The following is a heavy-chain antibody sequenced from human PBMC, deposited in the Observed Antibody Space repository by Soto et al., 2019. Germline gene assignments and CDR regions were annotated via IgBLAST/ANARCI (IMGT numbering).Heavy chain of an antibody. V-gene: IGHV5-51*01. CDR2: IYPGDSDT. D-gene: IGHD1-1*01. Sequence: GESLKISCKGSGYSFTGYWIGWVRQMPGKGLEWMGIIYPGDSDTRYSPSFQGQVTISADKSISTAYLQWSSLKASDTAMYYCARLAETGSTYNWFDPWGQGTLVTVSS. J-gene: IGHJ5*02. CDR3: ARLAETGSTYNWFDP. CDR1: GYSFTGYW.